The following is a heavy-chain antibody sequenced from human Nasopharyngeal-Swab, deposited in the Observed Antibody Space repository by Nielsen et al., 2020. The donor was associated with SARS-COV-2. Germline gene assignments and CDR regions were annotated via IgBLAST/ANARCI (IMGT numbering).Heavy chain of an antibody. CDR2: INHSGST. J-gene: IGHJ4*02. D-gene: IGHD3-22*01. V-gene: IGHV4-34*01. CDR3: ARERGGPRDDSSGYLYYFDY. Sequence: WIRQHPGKGLEWIGEINHSGSTNYNPSLKSRVTISVDTSKNQFSLKLSSVTAADTAVYYCARERGGPRDDSSGYLYYFDYWGQGTLVTVSS.